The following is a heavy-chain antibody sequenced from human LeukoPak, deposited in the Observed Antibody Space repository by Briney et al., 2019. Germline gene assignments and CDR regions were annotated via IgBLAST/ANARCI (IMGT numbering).Heavy chain of an antibody. CDR3: ARGRLRSGGSI. CDR2: ISAYNGNT. D-gene: IGHD2-15*01. J-gene: IGHJ4*02. CDR1: GYTFTSYG. V-gene: IGHV1-18*01. Sequence: ASVKVSCKASGYTFTSYGISWVRQAPGQGLEWMGWISAYNGNTNYAQKLQGRVTITRNTSISTAYMELSSLRSEDTAVYYCARGRLRSGGSIWGQGTLVTVSS.